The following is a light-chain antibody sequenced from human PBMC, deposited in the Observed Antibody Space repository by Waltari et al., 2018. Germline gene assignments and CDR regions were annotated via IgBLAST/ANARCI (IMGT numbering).Light chain of an antibody. CDR2: DAS. CDR3: QQYGVSPLT. CDR1: QSVATIS. Sequence: EIVLTQSPGTPSLSPGEGATLSCRASQSVATISLAWYQQKVGQAPRLVIYDASTRATGIPDRFSGSGSGTDFTLTISRLEPEDFAVYYCQQYGVSPLTFGGGTKVEVK. J-gene: IGKJ4*01. V-gene: IGKV3-20*01.